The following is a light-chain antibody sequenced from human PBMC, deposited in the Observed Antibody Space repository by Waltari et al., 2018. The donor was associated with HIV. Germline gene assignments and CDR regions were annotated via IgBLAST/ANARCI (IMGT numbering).Light chain of an antibody. CDR3: QAWDSSTWV. CDR2: QAS. V-gene: IGLV3-1*01. J-gene: IGLJ3*02. Sequence: SYELTQPPSVSVSPGQTATITCSGATLGDKFACWYQQKPGQSPVLVIYQASKRPSGIPGRFSGSNSGNTATLTISGTQAMDEADYYCQAWDSSTWVFGGGTKLTVL. CDR1: TLGDKF.